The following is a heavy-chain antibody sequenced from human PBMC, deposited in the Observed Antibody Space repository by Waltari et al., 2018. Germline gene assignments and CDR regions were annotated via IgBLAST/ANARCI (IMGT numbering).Heavy chain of an antibody. V-gene: IGHV1-69-2*01. D-gene: IGHD3-10*01. CDR1: GGTFSSYA. J-gene: IGHJ4*02. Sequence: VQLVQSGAEVKKPGASVKVSCKASGGTFSSYAISWVRQAPGKGLEWMGLVDPEDGETIYAEKFQGRVTITADTSTDTAYMELSSLRSEDTAVYYCARPSLWFRESYFDYWGQGTLVTV. CDR2: VDPEDGET. CDR3: ARPSLWFRESYFDY.